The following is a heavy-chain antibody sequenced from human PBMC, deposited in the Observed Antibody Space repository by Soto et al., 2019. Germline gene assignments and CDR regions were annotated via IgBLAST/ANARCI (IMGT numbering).Heavy chain of an antibody. CDR3: AKEGGLSGSDSISSSYYFDY. V-gene: IGHV3-30*18. D-gene: IGHD1-26*01. J-gene: IGHJ4*02. CDR1: GFTFSSYG. CDR2: ISYDGSNT. Sequence: QVQLVESGGGVVQPGRSLRLSCVASGFTFSSYGMHWVRQAPGKGLEWVAIISYDGSNTYYADSVKGRFTITRDNSKNTLYRQMNSLRAEDTSVYYCAKEGGLSGSDSISSSYYFDYWGQGTLVTVSS.